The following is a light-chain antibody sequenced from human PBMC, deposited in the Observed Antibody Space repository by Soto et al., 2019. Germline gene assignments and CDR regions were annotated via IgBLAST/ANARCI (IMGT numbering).Light chain of an antibody. CDR1: QAVPSAY. Sequence: EIVLTQSPAILSLSPGDRATLSCGASQAVPSAYLAWYQQKPGLAPRLLIYDASSRATGIPDRFSGSGSGTDFTLTISRLEPEDFAVYYCQQYGDSSFTFGGGTKVEVK. CDR2: DAS. J-gene: IGKJ4*01. V-gene: IGKV3D-20*01. CDR3: QQYGDSSFT.